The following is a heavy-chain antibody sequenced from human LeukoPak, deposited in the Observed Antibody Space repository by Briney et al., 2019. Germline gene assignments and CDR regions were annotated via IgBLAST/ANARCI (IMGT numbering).Heavy chain of an antibody. CDR3: ARGLQWVTRYYYYGMDV. CDR1: GGSFGGYY. D-gene: IGHD6-19*01. Sequence: SETLSLTCAVYGGSFGGYYWSWIRQPPGKGLEWIGEINRSGSTYYSPSLNRRVTISIDTSKNQFSLKLNSVTAADTAVYYCARGLQWVTRYYYYGMDVWGQGTTVTVSS. J-gene: IGHJ6*02. V-gene: IGHV4-34*01. CDR2: INRSGST.